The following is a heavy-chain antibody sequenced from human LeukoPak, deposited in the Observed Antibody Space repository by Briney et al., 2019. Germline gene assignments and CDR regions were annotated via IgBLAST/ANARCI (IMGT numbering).Heavy chain of an antibody. Sequence: ASVKVSCKASGYTFTSYYMHWVRQAPGQGLEWMGIINPSGGSTSYAQKFQGRVTMTRDMSTSTVYMELSSLRSEDTAVYYCARDLIVVVTAAILDYWGQGPLVTVSS. V-gene: IGHV1-46*01. J-gene: IGHJ4*02. CDR3: ARDLIVVVTAAILDY. D-gene: IGHD2-2*02. CDR1: GYTFTSYY. CDR2: INPSGGST.